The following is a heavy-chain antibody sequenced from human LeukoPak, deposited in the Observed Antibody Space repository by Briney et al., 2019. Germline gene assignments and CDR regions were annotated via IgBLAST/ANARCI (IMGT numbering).Heavy chain of an antibody. D-gene: IGHD3-9*01. J-gene: IGHJ4*02. CDR2: ISSSSSYI. Sequence: GGSLRLSCAASGFIVSTSYMSWVRQAPGKGLEWVSSISSSSSYIYYADSVKGRFTISRDNAKNSLYLQMNSLRAEDTAVYYCARASIRGSFDDYWGQGTLVTVSS. CDR1: GFIVSTSY. V-gene: IGHV3-21*01. CDR3: ARASIRGSFDDY.